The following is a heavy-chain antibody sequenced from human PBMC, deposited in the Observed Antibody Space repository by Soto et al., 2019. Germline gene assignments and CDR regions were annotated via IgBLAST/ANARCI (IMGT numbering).Heavy chain of an antibody. CDR3: ARGTTDYYYGMDV. CDR1: GGTFSSYA. Sequence: SVKVSCKVSGGTFSSYAISWVRQAPGQGLEWMGGIIPIFGTANYAQKFQGRVTITADESTSTAYMELSSLRSEDTAVYYCARGTTDYYYGMDVWGKGTTVTVSS. CDR2: IIPIFGTA. V-gene: IGHV1-69*13. D-gene: IGHD1-26*01. J-gene: IGHJ6*04.